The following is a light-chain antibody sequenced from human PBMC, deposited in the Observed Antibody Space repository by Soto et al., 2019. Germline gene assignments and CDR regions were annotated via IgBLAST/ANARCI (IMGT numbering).Light chain of an antibody. CDR2: KAS. CDR3: QHYNSYSEA. J-gene: IGKJ1*01. Sequence: DIQMTQSPSTLSGAVVDRFTITCLASQTISSWLAWYQQKPGKAPKLLIYKASTLKSGVPSRFSGSGSGTEFTLTISSLQPDDFATYYCQHYNSYSEAFGQGTTVDIK. CDR1: QTISSW. V-gene: IGKV1-5*03.